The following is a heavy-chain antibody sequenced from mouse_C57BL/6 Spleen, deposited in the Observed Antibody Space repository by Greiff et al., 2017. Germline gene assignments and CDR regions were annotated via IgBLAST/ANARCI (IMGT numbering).Heavy chain of an antibody. J-gene: IGHJ2*01. CDR2: IDPSDSET. D-gene: IGHD1-1*01. CDR1: GFTFTSYW. V-gene: IGHV1-52*01. CDR3: ARDSYYYGSSLGY. Sequence: QVQLQQPGAELVRPGSSVKLSCKASGFTFTSYWMHWVKQRPIQGLEWIGNIDPSDSETHYNQKFKDKATLTVDKSSSTAYMQLSSLTSEDSAVYYCARDSYYYGSSLGYWGQGTTLTVSS.